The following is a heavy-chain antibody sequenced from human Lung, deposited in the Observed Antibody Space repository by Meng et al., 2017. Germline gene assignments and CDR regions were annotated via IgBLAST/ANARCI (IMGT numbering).Heavy chain of an antibody. J-gene: IGHJ5*02. V-gene: IGHV4-4*07. CDR3: TRQFFDYVWGSYRPNWFDA. Sequence: QWRLRGSGPGLVKASATLSLPCTFSVGSINNYYWSWIRQPAGKGLEWIGRIYSSGSTDYNPSLRSRVTMSVDTSKNQFSLKLTSVTATDTAVYYCTRQFFDYVWGSYRPNWFDAWGQGTLVTVS. CDR1: VGSINNYY. D-gene: IGHD3-16*01. CDR2: IYSSGST.